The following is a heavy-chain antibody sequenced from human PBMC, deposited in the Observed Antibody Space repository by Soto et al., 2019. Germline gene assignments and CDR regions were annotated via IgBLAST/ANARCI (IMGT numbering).Heavy chain of an antibody. J-gene: IGHJ4*02. D-gene: IGHD6-19*01. CDR2: ISGSGDST. V-gene: IGHV3-23*01. Sequence: AGGSLRLSCAASGFTLSTYAMNWVRQAPGKGLEWVSGISGSGDSTYYADSVKGRFTVSRDNSKNTLYLQMNSLRAEDTAVFYCAKERSSGWSFDYWGQGTLVTVSS. CDR1: GFTLSTYA. CDR3: AKERSSGWSFDY.